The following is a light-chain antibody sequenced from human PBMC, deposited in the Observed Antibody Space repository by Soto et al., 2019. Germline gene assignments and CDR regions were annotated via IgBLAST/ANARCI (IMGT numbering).Light chain of an antibody. CDR1: SSDVGGYNY. Sequence: QSALTQPASVSGSPGQSITISCTGTSSDVGGYNYGSWYQQHPGKAPKLMIYEVSNRPSGVSNRFSGSKSGNTASLTISGLQAEDEADYYCSSYTSSSTLVVFGGGTKLTFL. J-gene: IGLJ2*01. V-gene: IGLV2-14*01. CDR2: EVS. CDR3: SSYTSSSTLVV.